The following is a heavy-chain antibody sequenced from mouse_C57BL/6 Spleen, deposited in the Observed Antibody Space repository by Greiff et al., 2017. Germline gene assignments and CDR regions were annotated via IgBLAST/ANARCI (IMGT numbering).Heavy chain of an antibody. D-gene: IGHD1-1*01. V-gene: IGHV5-17*01. CDR2: ISSGSSTI. Sequence: EVKLMESGGGLVKPGGSLKLSCAASGFTFSDYGMHWVRQAPEQGLEWVAYISSGSSTIYYADTLKGRFTISRDNAKNTLFLQMTSLRSEDTAMYYCARRDYGSSSFAYWGQGTLVTVSA. CDR1: GFTFSDYG. CDR3: ARRDYGSSSFAY. J-gene: IGHJ3*01.